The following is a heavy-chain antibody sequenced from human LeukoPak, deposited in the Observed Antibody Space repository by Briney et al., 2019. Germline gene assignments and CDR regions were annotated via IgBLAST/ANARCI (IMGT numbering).Heavy chain of an antibody. CDR3: ASGSRGSSSVWFDP. D-gene: IGHD6-6*01. CDR2: IKQDGSEK. V-gene: IGHV3-7*01. Sequence: GGSLRLSCAASGFTFSSYWMSWVRQAPGKGLEWVANIKQDGSEKYYVDSVKGRFNISRDNAKNSLYLQMNSLRAEDTAVYYCASGSRGSSSVWFDPWGQGTLVTVSS. J-gene: IGHJ5*02. CDR1: GFTFSSYW.